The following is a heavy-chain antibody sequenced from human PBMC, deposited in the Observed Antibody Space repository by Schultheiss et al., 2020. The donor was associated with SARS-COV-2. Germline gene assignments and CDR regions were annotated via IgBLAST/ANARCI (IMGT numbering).Heavy chain of an antibody. CDR2: ISGSGGST. V-gene: IGHV3-23*01. J-gene: IGHJ3*02. CDR1: GFTFSSYA. Sequence: GESLKISCAASGFTFSSYAMSWVRQAPGKGLEWVSAISGSGGSTYYADSVKGRFTISRDNAKNSLYLQMNSLRAEDTAVYYCAKEGVGATGGAFDIWGQGTMVTVSS. CDR3: AKEGVGATGGAFDI. D-gene: IGHD1-26*01.